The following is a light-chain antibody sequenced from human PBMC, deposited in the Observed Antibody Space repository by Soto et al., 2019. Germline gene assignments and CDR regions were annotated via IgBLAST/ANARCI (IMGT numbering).Light chain of an antibody. CDR1: QSVSNNY. J-gene: IGKJ2*01. Sequence: EVVLTQCPGTLSLSPGERATLSCRASQSVSNNYVAWYQQKPGQAPTLLIFGSSDRATGIPDRFSGSGSGTDFTLTISRLEPEDFAVYYCQQYGSSPPYTFGQGTKLEIK. V-gene: IGKV3-20*01. CDR2: GSS. CDR3: QQYGSSPPYT.